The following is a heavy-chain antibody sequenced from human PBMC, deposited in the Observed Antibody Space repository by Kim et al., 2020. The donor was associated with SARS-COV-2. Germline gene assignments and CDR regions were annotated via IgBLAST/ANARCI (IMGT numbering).Heavy chain of an antibody. CDR2: ILYNRQET. Sequence: GGSLRLSCAASGLAFDTYAMSWVRQAPGKGLEWVSAILYNRQETYSADSVRGRFTISRDNSKNTMYLQMDSLRVEDAAAYYCVTAARIVAHDRTSWGQG. CDR3: VTAARIVAHDRTS. CDR1: GLAFDTYA. D-gene: IGHD3-22*01. J-gene: IGHJ5*02. V-gene: IGHV3-23*01.